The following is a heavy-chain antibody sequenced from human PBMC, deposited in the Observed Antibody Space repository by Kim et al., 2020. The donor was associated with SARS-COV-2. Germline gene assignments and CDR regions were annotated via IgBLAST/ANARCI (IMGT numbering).Heavy chain of an antibody. CDR2: ISGSGGST. Sequence: GGSLRLSCAASGFTFSSYAMSWVRQAPGKGLEWVSAISGSGGSTYYADSVKGRFTISRDNSKNTLYLQMNSLRAEDTAVYYCALGHSSPPGPIGQQWLVRPFDYWGQGTLVTVSS. CDR1: GFTFSSYA. V-gene: IGHV3-23*01. D-gene: IGHD6-19*01. J-gene: IGHJ4*02. CDR3: ALGHSSPPGPIGQQWLVRPFDY.